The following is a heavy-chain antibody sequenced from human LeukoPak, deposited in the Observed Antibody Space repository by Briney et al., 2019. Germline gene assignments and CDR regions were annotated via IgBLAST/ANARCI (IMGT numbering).Heavy chain of an antibody. J-gene: IGHJ3*02. Sequence: SETLSLTCTVSGGSISSYDWSWIRQPPGKGLEWIGYIYYSGSTNYNPSLKSRVTISVDTSKNQFSLKLSSVTAADTAVYYCARADSSGYYLAFDIWGQGTLVTVSS. V-gene: IGHV4-59*01. D-gene: IGHD3-22*01. CDR3: ARADSSGYYLAFDI. CDR2: IYYSGST. CDR1: GGSISSYD.